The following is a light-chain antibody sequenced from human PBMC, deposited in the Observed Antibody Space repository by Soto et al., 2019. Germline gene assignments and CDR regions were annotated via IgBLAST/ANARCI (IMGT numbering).Light chain of an antibody. Sequence: SVLTQPPSLSGAPGPSVTISCTGSISNIGAGYDVHWYQQLPGTAPKLLIYGNSNRPSGVPDRFSGSKSGTSASLAITGLQAEDEADYYCQSYDSSLRGWVFGGGTQLTVL. J-gene: IGLJ3*02. CDR2: GNS. V-gene: IGLV1-40*01. CDR3: QSYDSSLRGWV. CDR1: ISNIGAGYD.